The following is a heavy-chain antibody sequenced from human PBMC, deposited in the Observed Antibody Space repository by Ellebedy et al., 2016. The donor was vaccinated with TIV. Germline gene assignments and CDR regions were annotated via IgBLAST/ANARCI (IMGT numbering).Heavy chain of an antibody. V-gene: IGHV1-3*01. CDR2: INAGNGNT. J-gene: IGHJ4*02. CDR1: GYIFTSYA. CDR3: ARARGFSYFDF. Sequence: AASVKVSCKASGYIFTSYAMHWVRQAPGQRLEWMGWINAGNGNTKYSQKFQGRVTITRDTSASTAYMELTSLTSEDTAIYYCARARGFSYFDFWGQGTLVTVSS.